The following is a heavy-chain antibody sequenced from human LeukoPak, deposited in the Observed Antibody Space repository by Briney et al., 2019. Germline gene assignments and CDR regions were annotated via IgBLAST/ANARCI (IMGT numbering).Heavy chain of an antibody. V-gene: IGHV3-23*01. Sequence: PGGSLGLSCAASGFSLYSYAVNWVRQAPGKGLEWVSAITGSGTYTYYADSVKGRFTISRDYSKNTLYLQMNSLRAEDTAVYYCAKGEMYRYTWYSDYWGQGTLVTVSS. CDR3: AKGEMYRYTWYSDY. D-gene: IGHD1-1*01. CDR2: ITGSGTYT. J-gene: IGHJ4*02. CDR1: GFSLYSYA.